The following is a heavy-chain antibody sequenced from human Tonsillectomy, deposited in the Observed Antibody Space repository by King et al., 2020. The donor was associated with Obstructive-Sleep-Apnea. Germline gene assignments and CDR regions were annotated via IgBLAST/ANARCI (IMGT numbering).Heavy chain of an antibody. CDR2: ISIIGSFI. J-gene: IGHJ3*02. CDR1: GFTFSSYS. Sequence: VQLVESGGGLVKPGGSLRLSCAASGFTFSSYSMNRVRQAPGKGLEWVSSISIIGSFIYYADSVKGRFTISRDNAKNSLYLQMNSLRAEDTAVYYCARGSATLAGAFDIWGQGTMVTVSS. CDR3: ARGSATLAGAFDI. V-gene: IGHV3-21*01. D-gene: IGHD5-12*01.